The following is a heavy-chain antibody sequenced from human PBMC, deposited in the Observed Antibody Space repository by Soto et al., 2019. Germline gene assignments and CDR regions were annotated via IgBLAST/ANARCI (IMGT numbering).Heavy chain of an antibody. CDR3: ARDSYNWNYDP. CDR1: GYTFTSYG. D-gene: IGHD1-7*01. CDR2: ISAYNGNT. Sequence: QVQLVQSGAEVKKPGASVKVSCKASGYTFTSYGISWVRQVPGQGLEWMGWISAYNGNTNYAQKLQGRVTMTTDTSTRTAKMELRSLRSDDTAVYYCARDSYNWNYDPWGQGTLVTVAS. V-gene: IGHV1-18*01. J-gene: IGHJ5*02.